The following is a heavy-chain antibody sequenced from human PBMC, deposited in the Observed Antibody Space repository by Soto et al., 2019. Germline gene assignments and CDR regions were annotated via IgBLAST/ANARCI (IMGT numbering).Heavy chain of an antibody. D-gene: IGHD3-22*01. V-gene: IGHV5-51*01. CDR3: ARQRYYYDSSGSPDYYGMDV. J-gene: IGHJ6*02. CDR2: IYPGDSDT. CDR1: GYSFTSYW. Sequence: GESLKISCKGSGYSFTSYWIGWVRQMPGKGLEWMGIIYPGDSDTRYSPSFQGQVTISADKSISTAYLQWSSLKASDTAMYYCARQRYYYDSSGSPDYYGMDVWGQGTTVTVSS.